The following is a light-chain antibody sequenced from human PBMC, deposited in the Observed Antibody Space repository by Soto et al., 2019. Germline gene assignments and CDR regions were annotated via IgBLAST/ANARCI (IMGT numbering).Light chain of an antibody. J-gene: IGLJ1*01. Sequence: QSVLTQPPSVSAAPGQKVTISCSGSSSNIGGNSVSWYQQLPGTAPKLLSYDDNKRPSGIPDRVSVSTSGTSATLGITGFQTGDEADYYCGSWDSSLSAYVFGTGTKVTVL. V-gene: IGLV1-51*01. CDR1: SSNIGGNS. CDR3: GSWDSSLSAYV. CDR2: DDN.